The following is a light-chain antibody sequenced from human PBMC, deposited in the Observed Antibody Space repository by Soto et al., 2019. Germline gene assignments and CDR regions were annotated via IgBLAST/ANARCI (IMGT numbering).Light chain of an antibody. CDR2: DVS. CDR3: SSYTSSSTPLVV. CDR1: SSDVGGYNY. J-gene: IGLJ2*01. Sequence: QSVLTQPASVSGSPGQSITISCTGTSSDVGGYNYVSWYQQHPGKAPKLMIYDVSNRPSGVSNRFSGSKSGNTASLTISGLHAEDEADYYCSSYTSSSTPLVVFGGGTKLTVL. V-gene: IGLV2-14*01.